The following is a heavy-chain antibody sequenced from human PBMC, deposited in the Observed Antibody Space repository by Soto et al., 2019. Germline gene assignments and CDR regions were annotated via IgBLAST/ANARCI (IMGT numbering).Heavy chain of an antibody. CDR3: ARDGGYFDY. Sequence: EVQLVEFGGGLAQPGGSLRLSCAASGFTFSSYWMYWVRQAPGEGLVWGSRINSDGSSTTYADSVKGRFTVSRDNAKETLYLHMSSLRAEDTAVYYCARDGGYFDYWGQGILVTVSS. J-gene: IGHJ4*02. V-gene: IGHV3-74*01. D-gene: IGHD3-10*01. CDR2: INSDGSST. CDR1: GFTFSSYW.